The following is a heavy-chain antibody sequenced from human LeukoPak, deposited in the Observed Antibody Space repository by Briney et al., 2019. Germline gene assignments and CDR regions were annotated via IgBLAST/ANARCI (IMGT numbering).Heavy chain of an antibody. CDR1: GYTFTGYY. Sequence: ASVKVSCKASGYTFTGYYMHWVRQATGQGLEWMGRINPNSGGTNYAQKFQGRVTMTRDTSISTAYMELSRLRSDDTAVYYCASGYYDSSGYYAWGQGTLVTVSS. CDR2: INPNSGGT. CDR3: ASGYYDSSGYYA. D-gene: IGHD3-22*01. V-gene: IGHV1-2*06. J-gene: IGHJ4*02.